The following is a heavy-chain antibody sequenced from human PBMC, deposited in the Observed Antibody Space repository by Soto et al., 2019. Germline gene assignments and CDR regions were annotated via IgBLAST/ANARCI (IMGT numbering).Heavy chain of an antibody. CDR2: IYKSATT. V-gene: IGHV4-30-4*01. CDR3: ARGRYCLTGRCFPNWFDS. CDR1: GDSISSVDYF. D-gene: IGHD2-15*01. J-gene: IGHJ5*01. Sequence: SETLSLTCTVSGDSISSVDYFWAWIRQPPGQALEYIGYIYKSATTYYNPSFESRVAISLDTSKSQFSLNVTSVTAADTAVYFCARGRYCLTGRCFPNWFDSWGQGTLVTVSS.